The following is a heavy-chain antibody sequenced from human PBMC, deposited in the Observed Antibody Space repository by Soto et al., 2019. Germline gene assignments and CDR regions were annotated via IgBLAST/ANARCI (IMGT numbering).Heavy chain of an antibody. CDR2: IYHSGST. V-gene: IGHV4-4*02. J-gene: IGHJ6*02. D-gene: IGHD6-13*01. CDR3: ARARIAAAGPYSYYYGMDV. CDR1: GGSISSSNW. Sequence: SETLSLTCAVSGGSISSSNWWSWVRQPPGKGLEWIGEIYHSGSTNYNPSLKSRVTISVDKSKNQFSLKLSSVTAADTAVYYCARARIAAAGPYSYYYGMDVWGQGTTVTVSS.